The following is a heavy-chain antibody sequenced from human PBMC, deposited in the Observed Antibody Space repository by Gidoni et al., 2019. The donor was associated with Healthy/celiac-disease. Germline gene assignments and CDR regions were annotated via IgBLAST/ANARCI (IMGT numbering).Heavy chain of an antibody. D-gene: IGHD4-17*01. V-gene: IGHV4-34*01. CDR2: IKHSGST. Sequence: QVQLQQWGAGLLKPSETLSLTCAVYGGSFSGYYWSWIRQPPGKGLEWIGEIKHSGSTNYKPSLNIRVTISVETSKNQFSLKLSSVTASDTAVYYCEFLGDDYGDSRDYWGQGTLVTVSS. CDR3: EFLGDDYGDSRDY. J-gene: IGHJ4*02. CDR1: GGSFSGYY.